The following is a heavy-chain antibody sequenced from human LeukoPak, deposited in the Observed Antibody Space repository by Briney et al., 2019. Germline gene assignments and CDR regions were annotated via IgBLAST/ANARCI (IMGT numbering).Heavy chain of an antibody. Sequence: GGSLRPSCAASGFTFSSYCMSWVRQAPGKGLEWVANIKQDGSEKYNADSVKGRFTISRDNAKNSLYLQMNSLRAEDTAVYYCAREDITAIVEVPAATRSHSKERYYYYGMDVWGQGTTVTVSS. J-gene: IGHJ6*02. CDR1: GFTFSSYC. CDR3: AREDITAIVEVPAATRSHSKERYYYYGMDV. V-gene: IGHV3-7*01. D-gene: IGHD2-2*01. CDR2: IKQDGSEK.